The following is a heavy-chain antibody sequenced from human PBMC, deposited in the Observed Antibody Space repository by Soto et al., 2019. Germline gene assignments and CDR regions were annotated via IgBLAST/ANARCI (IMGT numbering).Heavy chain of an antibody. CDR3: ARFLWSDTSSFYFYY. Sequence: QITLKESGPTLVKPTQTLTLTCTFSGFSLTGSGVGVGWIRQPPGKALEWLALIYWDDDKRYSPSLKSRLTMTKVTVKNQVALTGTNMHHVDTATYYCARFLWSDTSSFYFYYWGQATLLTGSS. J-gene: IGHJ4*02. CDR1: GFSLTGSGVG. CDR2: IYWDDDK. D-gene: IGHD6-6*01. V-gene: IGHV2-5*02.